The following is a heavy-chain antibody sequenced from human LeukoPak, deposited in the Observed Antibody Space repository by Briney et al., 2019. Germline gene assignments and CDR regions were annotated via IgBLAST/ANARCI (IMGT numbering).Heavy chain of an antibody. CDR1: GFTFSSYE. J-gene: IGHJ4*02. D-gene: IGHD3-22*01. CDR2: ISGSGGIT. V-gene: IGHV3-23*01. CDR3: AKRGSGYYSSFDY. Sequence: PGGSLRLSCAASGFTFSSYELNWVRQAPGKGLEWVSAISGSGGITYYADSVKGRFTISRDKSKNTMYLQMNSLRAEDTAVYYCAKRGSGYYSSFDYWGQGTLVTVSS.